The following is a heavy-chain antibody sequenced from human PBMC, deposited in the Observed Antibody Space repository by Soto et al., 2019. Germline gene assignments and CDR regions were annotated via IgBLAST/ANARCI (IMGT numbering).Heavy chain of an antibody. CDR3: AKVRSSYYHYYGMDV. Sequence: GGSLRLSCAASGFTFSSYAMSWVRQAPGKGLEWVSAISGSGGSTHYADSVKGRFTISRDNSKNSLYLQMNSLRAEDTAVYYCAKVRSSYYHYYGMDVWGQGTTVTVSS. V-gene: IGHV3-23*01. CDR1: GFTFSSYA. CDR2: ISGSGGST. D-gene: IGHD6-13*01. J-gene: IGHJ6*02.